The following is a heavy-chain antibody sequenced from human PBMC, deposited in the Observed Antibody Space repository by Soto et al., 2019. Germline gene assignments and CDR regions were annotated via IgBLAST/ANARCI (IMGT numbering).Heavy chain of an antibody. D-gene: IGHD1-26*01. CDR3: AKELLLDRRSSSGWEVAYYYYGMDV. CDR2: ISGSGGST. V-gene: IGHV3-23*01. CDR1: GFTFSSYA. J-gene: IGHJ6*02. Sequence: GGSLRLSCAASGFTFSSYAMSWVRQAPGKGLEWVSAISGSGGSTYYADSVKGRFTISRDNSKNTLYLQMNSLRAEDTAVYYCAKELLLDRRSSSGWEVAYYYYGMDVWGQGTTVTVSS.